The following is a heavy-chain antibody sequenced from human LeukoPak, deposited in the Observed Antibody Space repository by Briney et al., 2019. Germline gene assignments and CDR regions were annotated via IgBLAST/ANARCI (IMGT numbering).Heavy chain of an antibody. Sequence: GGSLRLSCAASGFTFSSYAMSGVRQAPGKGLEWVSAISGSGGSTYYADSVKGRFTISGDNSKNTLYLQMNSLRAEDTAVCYCAKNGGRQSDHFDYWGQGTLVTVSS. CDR1: GFTFSSYA. CDR3: AKNGGRQSDHFDY. V-gene: IGHV3-23*01. D-gene: IGHD2-15*01. J-gene: IGHJ4*02. CDR2: ISGSGGST.